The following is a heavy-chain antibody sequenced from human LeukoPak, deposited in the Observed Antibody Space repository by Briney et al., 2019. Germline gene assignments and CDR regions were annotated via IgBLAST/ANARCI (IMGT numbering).Heavy chain of an antibody. CDR1: GFTFNTYW. V-gene: IGHV3-74*01. Sequence: PGGSLRLSCAASGFTFNTYWMHWVRQSPGKGLVWVSRINSDGSSTTYADSVKGRFTISRDNAKNTVYLQMSSLRDEDTAVYYCTKGGTVGFDSWGQGTVVTVSS. CDR3: TKGGTVGFDS. CDR2: INSDGSST. J-gene: IGHJ4*02. D-gene: IGHD1-1*01.